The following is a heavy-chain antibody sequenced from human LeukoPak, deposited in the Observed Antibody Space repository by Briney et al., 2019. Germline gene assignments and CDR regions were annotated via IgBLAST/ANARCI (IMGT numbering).Heavy chain of an antibody. D-gene: IGHD2/OR15-2a*01. CDR2: SYSGGST. CDR3: AADFGEYYYYGMDV. CDR1: GLIVRANN. Sequence: PGGSLRLSCAASGLIVRANNLTWVRQAPGRGLEWVSISYSGGSTYYADSVQGRFAVSRDNSKNTLYLQMTTLRADDSAVYYCAADFGEYYYYGMDVWGQGTTVTVSS. J-gene: IGHJ6*02. V-gene: IGHV3-66*01.